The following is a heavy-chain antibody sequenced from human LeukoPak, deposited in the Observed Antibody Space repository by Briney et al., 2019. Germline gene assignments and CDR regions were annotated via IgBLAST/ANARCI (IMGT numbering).Heavy chain of an antibody. CDR3: ARGAPMVRGAPQPNWFDP. CDR2: INHSGST. Sequence: PSETLSLTCAVYGGSFSGYYWSWIRQPPGKGLEWIGEINHSGSTNYNPSLKSRVTISVDTSKNQFSLKLSSVTAADTAVYYCARGAPMVRGAPQPNWFDPWGQGTLATVSS. V-gene: IGHV4-34*01. J-gene: IGHJ5*02. D-gene: IGHD3-10*01. CDR1: GGSFSGYY.